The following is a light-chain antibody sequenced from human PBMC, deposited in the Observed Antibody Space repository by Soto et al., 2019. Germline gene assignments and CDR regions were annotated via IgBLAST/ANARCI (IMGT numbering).Light chain of an antibody. V-gene: IGKV3-20*01. J-gene: IGKJ5*01. Sequence: EIVLTQSPGTLSLSPGERATLSCRASQSVASRNLAWYQQKSGQAPRLLIYGASSRAIHTPDRFSGSGSGTDFTLTISRLEPEDFAVYYCQQYGSSPLTFGQGTRLENK. CDR2: GAS. CDR1: QSVASRN. CDR3: QQYGSSPLT.